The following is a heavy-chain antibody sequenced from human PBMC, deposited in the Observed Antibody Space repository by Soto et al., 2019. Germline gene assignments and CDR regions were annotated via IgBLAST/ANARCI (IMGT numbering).Heavy chain of an antibody. CDR3: ARDQHRNWNYDYYYYGMDV. D-gene: IGHD1-7*01. CDR2: IIPIFGTA. J-gene: IGHJ6*02. CDR1: GGTFSSYA. V-gene: IGHV1-69*13. Sequence: SVKVSCKASGGTFSSYAISWARQAPGQGLDWMGGIIPIFGTANYAQKFQGRVTITADESTSTAYMELSSLRSEDTAVYYCARDQHRNWNYDYYYYGMDVWGQGTTVTVSS.